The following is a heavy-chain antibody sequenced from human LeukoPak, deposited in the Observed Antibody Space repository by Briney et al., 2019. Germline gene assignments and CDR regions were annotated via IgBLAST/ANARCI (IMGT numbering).Heavy chain of an antibody. J-gene: IGHJ4*02. D-gene: IGHD5-18*01. V-gene: IGHV1-46*01. CDR3: ASPDAAMVD. CDR2: INPSGGST. CDR1: GYTFTSYY. Sequence: ASVKVSCKASGYTFTSYYMHWVRQAPGQGLEWMGIINPSGGSTNYAQKFQGRVTITADESTSTAYMELSSLRSEDTAVYYCASPDAAMVDWGQGTLVTVSS.